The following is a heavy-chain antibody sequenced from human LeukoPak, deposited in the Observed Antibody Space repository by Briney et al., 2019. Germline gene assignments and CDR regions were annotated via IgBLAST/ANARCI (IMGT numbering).Heavy chain of an antibody. CDR3: ARVGILRNYYYYMDV. Sequence: PGGSLRPSCAASGFTFSSYSMNWVRQAPGKGLEWVSSISSSSSYIYYADSVKGRFTISRDNAKNSLYLQMNSLRAEDTAVYYCARVGILRNYYYYMDVWGKGTTVTISS. V-gene: IGHV3-21*01. D-gene: IGHD3-16*01. J-gene: IGHJ6*03. CDR2: ISSSSSYI. CDR1: GFTFSSYS.